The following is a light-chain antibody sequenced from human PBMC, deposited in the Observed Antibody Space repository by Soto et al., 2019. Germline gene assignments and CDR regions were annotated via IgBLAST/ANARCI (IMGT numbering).Light chain of an antibody. J-gene: IGKJ1*01. V-gene: IGKV1-9*01. CDR2: GAC. CDR3: QQLNSYPPWT. Sequence: IQLPQSPSSLSASVGDRVTITCRATPGITSNLACYHQKPGRAPNLLIFGACTLHSGDPSRFSGSGSGTDFTLTISRLQPEDFATYFCQQLNSYPPWTFGQGTKVAIK. CDR1: PGITSN.